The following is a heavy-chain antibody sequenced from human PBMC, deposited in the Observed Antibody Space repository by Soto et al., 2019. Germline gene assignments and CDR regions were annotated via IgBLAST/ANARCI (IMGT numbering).Heavy chain of an antibody. CDR1: GGSISSSSYY. V-gene: IGHV4-39*01. CDR2: IYYSGST. CDR3: ATKEYYYDSSGYYYGAFDI. J-gene: IGHJ3*02. Sequence: SETLSLTCTVSGGSISSSSYYWGWIRQPPGKGLEWIGSIYYSGSTYYNPSLKSRVTISVDTSKNQFSLKLSAVTAADTAVYYCATKEYYYDSSGYYYGAFDIWGQGTMVTVSS. D-gene: IGHD3-22*01.